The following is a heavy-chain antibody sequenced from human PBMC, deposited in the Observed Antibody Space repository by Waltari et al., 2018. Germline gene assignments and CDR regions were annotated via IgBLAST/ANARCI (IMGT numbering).Heavy chain of an antibody. J-gene: IGHJ6*02. V-gene: IGHV1-69*15. D-gene: IGHD6-6*01. Sequence: QVQLVQSGAEVKKPGSSVKVSCKASGGTFSSYAISWVRQAPGQGLEWMGRSIPIFGTANYAQKFQGRVTITADESTSKAYRELSSLRSEDTAVYYCARSSRIAARLYYYYGMDVWGQGTTVTVSS. CDR2: SIPIFGTA. CDR3: ARSSRIAARLYYYYGMDV. CDR1: GGTFSSYA.